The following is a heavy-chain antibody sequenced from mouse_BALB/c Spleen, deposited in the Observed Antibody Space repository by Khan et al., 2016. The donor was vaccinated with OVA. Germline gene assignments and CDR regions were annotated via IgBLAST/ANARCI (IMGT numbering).Heavy chain of an antibody. J-gene: IGHJ4*01. CDR1: GFSLTDYG. V-gene: IGHV2-6-1*01. Sequence: QVQLKESGPGLVAPSQSLSITCTISGFSLTDYGIHWVRQPPGKGLEWLVLMWGDGTTSYNSALKSRLTISKDNSKSHVFLKMNSLQTDYTAMYFCARQPYYHYNVMDYWGQGTSVTVSS. CDR2: MWGDGTT. CDR3: ARQPYYHYNVMDY. D-gene: IGHD2-10*01.